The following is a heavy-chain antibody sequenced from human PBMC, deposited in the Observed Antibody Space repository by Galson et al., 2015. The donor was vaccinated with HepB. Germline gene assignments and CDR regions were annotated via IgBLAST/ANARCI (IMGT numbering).Heavy chain of an antibody. V-gene: IGHV3-21*01. CDR1: GFTFSSYS. J-gene: IGHJ6*02. CDR3: ARDFVDTSMDV. D-gene: IGHD5-18*01. CDR2: ISSSSSYI. Sequence: FLRLSCAASGFTFSSYSMNWVRQAPGKGLEWVSSISSSSSYIYYADSVKGRFTISRDNAKNSLYLQMNSLRAEDTAVYYCARDFVDTSMDVWGQGTTVTVSS.